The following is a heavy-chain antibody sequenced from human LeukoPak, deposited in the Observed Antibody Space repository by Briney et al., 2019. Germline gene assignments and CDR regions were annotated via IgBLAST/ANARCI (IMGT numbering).Heavy chain of an antibody. D-gene: IGHD1-26*01. CDR2: ISWDGGST. CDR3: AKDVLPILGTTRGLDY. Sequence: GGSLRLSCAASGFTFDDFAMHWVRQAPGKGLEWVSLISWDGGSTYYADSVKGRFTISRDNSKNSLYLQMSSLTPEDTALYYCAKDVLPILGTTRGLDYWGQGTLVTVSS. J-gene: IGHJ4*02. CDR1: GFTFDDFA. V-gene: IGHV3-43D*03.